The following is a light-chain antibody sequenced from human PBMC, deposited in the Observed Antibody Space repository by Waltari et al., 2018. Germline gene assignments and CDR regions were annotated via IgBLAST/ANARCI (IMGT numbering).Light chain of an antibody. CDR1: QSISSGS. Sequence: VLTQSPGSLSLSPGERAILSCTASQSISSGSLVWHQQKRVPAPRLVIYGAYRRASCIPDRFSGSGSGTDFTLIISRLEPEDSAVYYCQHYDRSPCIFGQGTNIEIK. J-gene: IGKJ2*02. CDR2: GAY. CDR3: QHYDRSPCI. V-gene: IGKV3-20*01.